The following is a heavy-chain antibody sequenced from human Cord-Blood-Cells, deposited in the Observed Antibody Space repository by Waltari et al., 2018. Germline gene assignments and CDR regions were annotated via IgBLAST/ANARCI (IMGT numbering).Heavy chain of an antibody. CDR1: GFPFSSYS. V-gene: IGHV3-21*01. CDR3: ARGRRSGSYWYFDL. Sequence: EVQLVESGGGLVKPGGSLRLSCAASGFPFSSYSMNWVRQAPGKGLEWVSSISSSSSYIYYADSVKGRFTISRDNAKNSLYLQMNSLRAEDTAVYYCARGRRSGSYWYFDLWGRGTLVTVSS. J-gene: IGHJ2*01. CDR2: ISSSSSYI. D-gene: IGHD1-26*01.